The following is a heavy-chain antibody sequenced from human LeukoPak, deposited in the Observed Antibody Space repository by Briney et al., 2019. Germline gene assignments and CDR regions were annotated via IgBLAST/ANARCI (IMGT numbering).Heavy chain of an antibody. Sequence: ASVKVSCKASGYSFTSNYIHWVRQAPGQGLEWMGMIYPRDGSTSYAQKFQGRVTITRDTSASTAYMELSSLRSEDTAVYYCARIGVVVPAAPRYYYYYYGMDVWGQGTTVTVSS. V-gene: IGHV1-46*01. D-gene: IGHD2-2*01. CDR2: IYPRDGST. CDR3: ARIGVVVPAAPRYYYYYYGMDV. J-gene: IGHJ6*02. CDR1: GYSFTSNY.